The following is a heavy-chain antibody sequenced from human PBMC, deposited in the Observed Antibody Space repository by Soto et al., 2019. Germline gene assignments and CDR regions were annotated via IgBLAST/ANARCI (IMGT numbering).Heavy chain of an antibody. D-gene: IGHD2-2*01. Sequence: SVKVSCKASGGTFSSYTISWVRQAPGQGLEWMGRIIPILGIANYAQKFQGRVTITADKSTSTAYMELSSLRSEDTAAYYCAVGYCSSTSCYNWFDAWGEGTLVTV. CDR2: IIPILGIA. V-gene: IGHV1-69*02. CDR1: GGTFSSYT. CDR3: AVGYCSSTSCYNWFDA. J-gene: IGHJ5*02.